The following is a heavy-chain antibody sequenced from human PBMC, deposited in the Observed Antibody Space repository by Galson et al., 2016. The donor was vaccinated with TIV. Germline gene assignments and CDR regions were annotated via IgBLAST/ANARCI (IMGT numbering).Heavy chain of an antibody. J-gene: IGHJ6*02. V-gene: IGHV3-48*03. CDR1: GFTFSNYE. Sequence: SLRLSCAASGFTFSNYEMNWVRQAPGKGLEWLSHISSSGCTIYSADSVKGRFTISRDNGKKSLFLQMKSLRVEDTAVYYCAGGSFRSSWTSIYSYYGMGVWGQGTTVTVSS. CDR2: ISSSGCTI. D-gene: IGHD6-13*01. CDR3: AGGSFRSSWTSIYSYYGMGV.